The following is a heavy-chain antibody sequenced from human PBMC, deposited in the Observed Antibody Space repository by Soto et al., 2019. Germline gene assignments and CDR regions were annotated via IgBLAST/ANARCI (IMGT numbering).Heavy chain of an antibody. V-gene: IGHV1-18*01. J-gene: IGHJ6*02. CDR2: ISAYNGNT. D-gene: IGHD2-8*01. CDR1: GYTFTSYG. Sequence: VASVKVSCKASGYTFTSYGISWVRQAPGQGLEWMGWISAYNGNTNYAQKVQGRVTMTVDTSTTTAFMELTSLTSDDRAVYYCAKNGQPPYYYYGMDVWGQGTTVTVSS. CDR3: AKNGQPPYYYYGMDV.